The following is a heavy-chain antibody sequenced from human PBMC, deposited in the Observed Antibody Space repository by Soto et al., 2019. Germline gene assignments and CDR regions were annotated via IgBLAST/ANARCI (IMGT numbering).Heavy chain of an antibody. J-gene: IGHJ5*02. CDR2: IYYSGST. CDR1: GFSISRDSYY. CDR3: ARSVDP. Sequence: SETLSLTCTVSGFSISRDSYYLGWIRQPPGKGLEWIGNIYYSGSTYYNPSLKSRVTISVDTSKNQFSLKLSSVTAADTAVYYCARSVDPWGQGTLVTVPQ. V-gene: IGHV4-31*03.